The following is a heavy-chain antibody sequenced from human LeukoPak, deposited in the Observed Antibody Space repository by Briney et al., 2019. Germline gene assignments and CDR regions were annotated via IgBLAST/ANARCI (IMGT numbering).Heavy chain of an antibody. CDR1: GGSFSGYY. Sequence: SETPSLTCAVYGGSFSGYYWSWIRQPPGKGLEWIGEINHSGSTNYNPSLKSRVTISVDTSKNQFSLKLSSVTAADTAVYYCARGGNSGWYLDRFDYWGQGTLVTVSS. CDR3: ARGGNSGWYLDRFDY. J-gene: IGHJ4*02. V-gene: IGHV4-34*01. CDR2: INHSGST. D-gene: IGHD6-19*01.